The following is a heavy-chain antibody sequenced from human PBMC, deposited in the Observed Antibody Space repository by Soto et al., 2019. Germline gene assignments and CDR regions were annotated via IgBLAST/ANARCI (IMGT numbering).Heavy chain of an antibody. V-gene: IGHV4-34*01. Sequence: SETLSLTCAVYGASLSDNYCNWLRQPPGKGLEWIGEINHSGNTNYNPSLRSRVTISIDTSKNQLSLNLRSVTAADTAVYYCARAGGSGSGGAGPTTMDVWGQGTTVTVS. D-gene: IGHD3-10*01. CDR3: ARAGGSGSGGAGPTTMDV. CDR2: INHSGNT. J-gene: IGHJ6*02. CDR1: GASLSDNY.